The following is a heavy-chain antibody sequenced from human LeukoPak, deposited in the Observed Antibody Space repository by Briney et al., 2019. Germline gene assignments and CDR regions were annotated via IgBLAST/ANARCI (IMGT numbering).Heavy chain of an antibody. D-gene: IGHD5-12*01. CDR3: VREGRVSGYDFDC. Sequence: GGSLRLSCAASGFIFSSYAMSWVRQAPGKGLEWVSGISGSGGSTYYADSVKGRFTISRDNARNTLYLQMNSLRVEDTAVYYCVREGRVSGYDFDCWGQGTLVTVSS. V-gene: IGHV3-23*01. CDR2: ISGSGGST. J-gene: IGHJ4*02. CDR1: GFIFSSYA.